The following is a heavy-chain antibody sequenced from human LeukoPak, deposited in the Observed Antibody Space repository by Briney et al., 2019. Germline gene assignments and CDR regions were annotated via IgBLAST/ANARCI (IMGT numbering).Heavy chain of an antibody. CDR2: IYYSGST. Sequence: PSETLSLTCTVSGGSISSGGYYWSWIRQHPGKGLEWIGYIYYSGSTYYNPSLKSRVTISVDTSKNQFSLKLSSVTAADTAVYYCARESDCSSTSCSTWFDPWGQGTLVTVSS. V-gene: IGHV4-31*03. J-gene: IGHJ5*02. CDR1: GGSISSGGYY. CDR3: ARESDCSSTSCSTWFDP. D-gene: IGHD2-2*01.